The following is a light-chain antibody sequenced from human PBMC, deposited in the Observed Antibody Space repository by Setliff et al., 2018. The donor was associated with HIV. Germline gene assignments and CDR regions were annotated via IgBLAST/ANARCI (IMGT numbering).Light chain of an antibody. CDR1: SSDVGGYNH. J-gene: IGLJ1*01. CDR2: EVR. V-gene: IGLV2-14*01. CDR3: SSYAITNTLP. Sequence: QSALTQPASVSGSPGQSITISCTGTSSDVGGYNHVSWYQQHPGKAPKLIISEVRNRPSGISSRFSGSKSGNTVSLTISGLQAEDEAEYYCSSYAITNTLPFGTGTKGTVL.